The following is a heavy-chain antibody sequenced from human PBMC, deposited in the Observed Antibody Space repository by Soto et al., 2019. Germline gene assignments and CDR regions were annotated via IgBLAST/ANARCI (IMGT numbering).Heavy chain of an antibody. V-gene: IGHV1-3*01. D-gene: IGHD1-7*01. Sequence: ASVKVSCKASGYTFTSYAMHWVRQAPGQRLEWMGWINAGNGNTKYSQKFQGRVTITRDTSASTAYMELSSLRSEDTAVYYCARDSPGETGTGGDYYYYMDVWGKGTTVTVSS. J-gene: IGHJ6*03. CDR2: INAGNGNT. CDR1: GYTFTSYA. CDR3: ARDSPGETGTGGDYYYYMDV.